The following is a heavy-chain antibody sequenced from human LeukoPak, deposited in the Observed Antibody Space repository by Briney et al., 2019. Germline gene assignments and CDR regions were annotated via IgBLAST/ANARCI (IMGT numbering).Heavy chain of an antibody. CDR3: ARGGTAVIAPYAFDI. J-gene: IGHJ3*02. D-gene: IGHD4-23*01. CDR2: IYTGGST. CDR1: GASIKTFY. Sequence: PSETLSLTCTVSGASIKTFYWTWIRQPAGKGLEWIVRIYTGGSTSYNASLKSRVTMSVDTSKNQFSLKLSSLTAADTAVYYCARGGTAVIAPYAFDIWGQGTMVTVSS. V-gene: IGHV4-4*07.